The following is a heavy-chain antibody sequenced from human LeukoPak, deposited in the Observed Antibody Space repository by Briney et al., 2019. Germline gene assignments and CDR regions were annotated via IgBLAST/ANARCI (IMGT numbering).Heavy chain of an antibody. J-gene: IGHJ4*02. V-gene: IGHV3-23*01. CDR2: ISGSGGST. Sequence: GGSLRLSCAASGFTFSSYAMSWVRQAPGKGLEWVSAISGSGGSTYYADSVKGRFTISRDNSKNTLYLQMNSLRAEDTAVYYCAKDHLYYDSSGYLDYWGQGTLVTVSS. D-gene: IGHD3-22*01. CDR3: AKDHLYYDSSGYLDY. CDR1: GFTFSSYA.